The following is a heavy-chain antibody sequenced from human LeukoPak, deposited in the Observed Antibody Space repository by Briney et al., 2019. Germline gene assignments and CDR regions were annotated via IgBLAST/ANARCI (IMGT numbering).Heavy chain of an antibody. V-gene: IGHV4-34*01. CDR3: ARDVGDYDFWSGYYTA. CDR2: INHSGST. J-gene: IGHJ5*02. D-gene: IGHD3-3*01. Sequence: SETLSLTCAVYGGSFSGYYWSWIRQPPGKGLEWIGEINHSGSTNYNPSLKSRVTISVDTSKNQFSLKLSSVTAADTAVYYCARDVGDYDFWSGYYTAWGQGTLVTVSS. CDR1: GGSFSGYY.